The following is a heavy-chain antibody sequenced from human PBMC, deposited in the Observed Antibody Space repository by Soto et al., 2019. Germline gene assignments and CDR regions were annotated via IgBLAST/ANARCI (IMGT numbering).Heavy chain of an antibody. CDR3: AREMRIGATIPNWFDP. Sequence: SVKVSCKASGGTFSSYAISWVRQAPGQGLEWMGGIIPIFGTANYAQKFQGRVTITADESTSTAYMELSSLRSEDTAVYYCAREMRIGATIPNWFDPWGQGTLVTVSS. D-gene: IGHD5-12*01. V-gene: IGHV1-69*13. CDR1: GGTFSSYA. J-gene: IGHJ5*02. CDR2: IIPIFGTA.